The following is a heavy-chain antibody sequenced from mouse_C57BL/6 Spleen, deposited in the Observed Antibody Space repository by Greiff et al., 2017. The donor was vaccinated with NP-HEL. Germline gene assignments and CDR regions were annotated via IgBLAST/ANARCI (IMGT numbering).Heavy chain of an antibody. CDR1: GYAFSSYW. J-gene: IGHJ2*01. Sequence: VKLQESGAELVKPGASVKISCKASGYAFSSYWMNWVKQRPGKGLEWIGQIYPGDGDTNYNGKFKGKAKLTADNSSSKSYMQLCSLTSEDSAVYFCASDFPYFGCWGNGATLTVSS. V-gene: IGHV1-80*01. CDR3: ASDFPYFGC. CDR2: IYPGDGDT.